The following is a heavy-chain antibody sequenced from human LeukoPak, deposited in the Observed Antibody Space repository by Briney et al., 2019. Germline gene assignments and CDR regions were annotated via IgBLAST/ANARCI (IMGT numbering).Heavy chain of an antibody. J-gene: IGHJ4*02. V-gene: IGHV3-23*01. CDR2: ISGSGSST. CDR1: GFTVSGNF. CDR3: AKDIGSGRQWLGY. Sequence: GGSLRLSCAAPGFTVSGNFLNWVRQAPGKGLEWVSAISGSGSSTHYIDSVKGRFTISRDNSKNTVHLQMNSLRAEDTAVYYCAKDIGSGRQWLGYWGQGTLVTVSS. D-gene: IGHD6-19*01.